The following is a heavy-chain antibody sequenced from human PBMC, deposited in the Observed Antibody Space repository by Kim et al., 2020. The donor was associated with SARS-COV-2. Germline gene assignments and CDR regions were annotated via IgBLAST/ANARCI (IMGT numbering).Heavy chain of an antibody. CDR2: VSSDGSTK. D-gene: IGHD4-17*01. V-gene: IGHV3-30*18. Sequence: GGSLRLSCAASGFSFNTYGMHWVRQAPGRGLEWVSVVSSDGSTKFYGDPVKGRFTISRDNSKNMLFLQMNSLRPEDTAVYYCAKMGGDPGDGVDIWGQGTTVTVSS. J-gene: IGHJ6*01. CDR1: GFSFNTYG. CDR3: AKMGGDPGDGVDI.